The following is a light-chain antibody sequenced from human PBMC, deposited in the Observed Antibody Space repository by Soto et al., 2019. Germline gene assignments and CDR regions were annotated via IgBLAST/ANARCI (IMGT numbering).Light chain of an antibody. V-gene: IGLV2-11*01. CDR1: AADVGAYNF. J-gene: IGLJ3*02. Sequence: QSALTQPRSVSGSPGQSVTISCTGTAADVGAYNFVSWYQLHPGKAPKLMIYDGSKRPSGVPDRFSASKSGNTASLTISGLQAEDEADYYCCSYAGSFTWVFGGGTKLTVL. CDR3: CSYAGSFTWV. CDR2: DGS.